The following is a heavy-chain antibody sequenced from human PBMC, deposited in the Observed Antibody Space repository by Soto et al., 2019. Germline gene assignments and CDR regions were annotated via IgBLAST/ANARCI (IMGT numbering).Heavy chain of an antibody. CDR3: VRLRVSGYPAYFDS. V-gene: IGHV4-39*01. Sequence: QLQESGPGLMKSSETLSLTCTVSGVSITRSSYSWGWFRQSPGKGLEWIGNAHHHSGNSYYNPSLTSVFSISMDTSANQFSLNVKSVTASDTAIYYCVRLRVSGYPAYFDSWDQGTLVTVSS. J-gene: IGHJ4*02. CDR1: GVSITRSSYS. D-gene: IGHD3-3*01. CDR2: AHHHSGNS.